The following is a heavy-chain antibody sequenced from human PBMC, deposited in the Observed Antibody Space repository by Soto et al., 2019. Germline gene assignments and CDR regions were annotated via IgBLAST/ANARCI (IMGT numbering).Heavy chain of an antibody. CDR3: ARDLNSSGWYRVDY. J-gene: IGHJ4*02. D-gene: IGHD6-19*01. V-gene: IGHV1-18*01. Sequence: ASVRVSCKASGYTFTSYGISWVRQAPGQGLEWMGWISAYNGNTNYAQKLQGRVTMTTDTSTSTAYMELRSLRSDDTAVYYCARDLNSSGWYRVDYWGKGTLVTVSS. CDR1: GYTFTSYG. CDR2: ISAYNGNT.